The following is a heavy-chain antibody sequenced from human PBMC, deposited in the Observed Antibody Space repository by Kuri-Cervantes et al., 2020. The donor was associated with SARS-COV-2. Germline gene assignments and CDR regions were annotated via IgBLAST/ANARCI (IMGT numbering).Heavy chain of an antibody. Sequence: GESLKISCAASGFTFSSYWMHWVRQAPGKGLVWVSRINSDGSSTSYADSVKGRFTISRDNAKNTLYLQMNSLRAEDTAVYYCARAAGYCSSTSCYKAFDIWGQGTKVTVSS. V-gene: IGHV3-74*01. CDR2: INSDGSST. J-gene: IGHJ3*02. D-gene: IGHD2-2*02. CDR3: ARAAGYCSSTSCYKAFDI. CDR1: GFTFSSYW.